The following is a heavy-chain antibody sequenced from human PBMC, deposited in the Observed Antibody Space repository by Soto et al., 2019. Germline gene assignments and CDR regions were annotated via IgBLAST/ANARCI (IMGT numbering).Heavy chain of an antibody. Sequence: GESLKISCKGSGYSFTSYWIGWVRQMPGKGLEWMGIIYPGDSDTRYSPSFQGQGTISADKSISTAYLQWSSLKASDTAMYSCARLHLVVSPAINYYGISVCGQGTTVTVS. CDR3: ARLHLVVSPAINYYGISV. V-gene: IGHV5-51*01. CDR2: IYPGDSDT. D-gene: IGHD2-2*01. CDR1: GYSFTSYW. J-gene: IGHJ6*02.